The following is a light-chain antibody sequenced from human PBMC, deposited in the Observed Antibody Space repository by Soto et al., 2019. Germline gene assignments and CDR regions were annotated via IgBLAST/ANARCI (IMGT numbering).Light chain of an antibody. CDR3: QQRSDSIT. CDR1: QSVTTH. Sequence: IVLTQSPGTLSLSPGERATLSCRASQSVTTHLAWFQQRPGQTPRLLIYDASTRAPGIPARFSGRGSGAGFTLTISSLEPEDFAVYYCQQRSDSITFGQGTRLEIK. J-gene: IGKJ5*01. V-gene: IGKV3-11*01. CDR2: DAS.